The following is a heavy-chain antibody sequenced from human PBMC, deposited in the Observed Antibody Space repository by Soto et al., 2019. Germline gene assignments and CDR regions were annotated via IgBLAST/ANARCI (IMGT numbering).Heavy chain of an antibody. CDR2: INHSGTT. D-gene: IGHD3-22*01. J-gene: IGHJ3*02. Sequence: SETLSLTCTVSGGSIRSAGHYWSWIRQHPGKGLEWVGYINHSGTTFYNPSLKSRLTISVDTSENQFSLKLSSVTAADTAVYYCARVRSNSDYYYDSSGLDAFDIWGQGTMVTVSS. CDR3: ARVRSNSDYYYDSSGLDAFDI. V-gene: IGHV4-31*03. CDR1: GGSIRSAGHY.